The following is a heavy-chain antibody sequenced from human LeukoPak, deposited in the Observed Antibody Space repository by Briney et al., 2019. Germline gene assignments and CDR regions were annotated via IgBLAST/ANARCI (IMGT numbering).Heavy chain of an antibody. CDR3: ARVKGTYFDY. Sequence: PGGSLRLSCTVSGFPLSSYSMNWFRQAPREGLEWVAYISASGSNIYYVDSVMGRFTVSRDNPKSSLFLQMNSPRAEDTAVYYRARVKGTYFDYWGQGALVTVSS. J-gene: IGHJ4*02. CDR2: ISASGSNI. CDR1: GFPLSSYS. V-gene: IGHV3-48*01. D-gene: IGHD1-1*01.